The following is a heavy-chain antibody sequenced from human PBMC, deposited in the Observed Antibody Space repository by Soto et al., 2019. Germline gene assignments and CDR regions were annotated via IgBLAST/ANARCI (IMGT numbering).Heavy chain of an antibody. D-gene: IGHD4-17*01. CDR3: ARQYGDYVRGAFDI. CDR1: GGSISSYY. Sequence: TLSLTCTVSGGSISSYYWSWIRQPPGKGLEWIGYMYYSGSTNYNPSLKSRVTISVDTSKNQFSLKLSSVTAADTAVYYCARQYGDYVRGAFDIWGQGTMVTVSS. J-gene: IGHJ3*02. V-gene: IGHV4-59*01. CDR2: MYYSGST.